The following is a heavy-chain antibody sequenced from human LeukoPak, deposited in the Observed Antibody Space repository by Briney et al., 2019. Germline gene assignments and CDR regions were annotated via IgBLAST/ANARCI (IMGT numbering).Heavy chain of an antibody. Sequence: GGSLRLSCAASGVIFSSYAMSWVRQAPGKGLEWVSAISGSGGSTYYADSVKGRFTISRDNSKDTLYLQMNSLRAEDTAVYYCAKGAYDYVEIAYFDYWAREPWSPSPQ. CDR1: GVIFSSYA. D-gene: IGHD5-12*01. CDR3: AKGAYDYVEIAYFDY. CDR2: ISGSGGST. V-gene: IGHV3-23*01. J-gene: IGHJ4*02.